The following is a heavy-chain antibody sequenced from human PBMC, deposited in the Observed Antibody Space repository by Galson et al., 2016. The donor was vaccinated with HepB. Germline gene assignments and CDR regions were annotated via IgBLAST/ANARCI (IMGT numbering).Heavy chain of an antibody. CDR2: IKQDESEK. D-gene: IGHD3-16*01. V-gene: IGHV3-7*03. J-gene: IGHJ4*02. CDR3: VRDVGGGHFDD. CDR1: GFTFSSYW. Sequence: SLRLSCAASGFTFSSYWLSWVRQAPGKGLEWVADIKQDESEKYYLDSVKGRFTISRDNAKNSLYLQMNSLRAEDTAVYYCVRDVGGGHFDDWGQGTLVTVSS.